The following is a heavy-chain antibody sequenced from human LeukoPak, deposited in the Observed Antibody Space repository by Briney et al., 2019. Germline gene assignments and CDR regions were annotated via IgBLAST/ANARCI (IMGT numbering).Heavy chain of an antibody. V-gene: IGHV2-70*11. D-gene: IGHD3-10*01. CDR1: GFSLRTRARG. CDR2: IACDDDK. Sequence: SGPTLINPTRTLTLTCTFSGFSLRTRARGVSWIRQPPGKALEWLPRIACDDDKYYITSLKTRLTISKDTSKNQVVLRMTNMDPVDTATYYCARVRTPYGSGSYYNFDWGQGTLVTVSS. CDR3: ARVRTPYGSGSYYNFD. J-gene: IGHJ4*02.